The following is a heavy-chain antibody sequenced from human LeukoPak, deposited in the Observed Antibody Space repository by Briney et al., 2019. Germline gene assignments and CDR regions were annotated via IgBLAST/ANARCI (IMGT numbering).Heavy chain of an antibody. CDR3: ARGADQEFDF. V-gene: IGHV1-46*02. Sequence: ASVTVSCKSSGHTLNNHFIHWVRQAPGQGLEWMGMINPRDGSTRTLQRFQGRLTMTRDTSTSTLYMGLSSLRSEDTATYFCARGADQEFDFWGPGTLVTVSS. CDR2: INPRDGST. J-gene: IGHJ4*02. CDR1: GHTLNNHF.